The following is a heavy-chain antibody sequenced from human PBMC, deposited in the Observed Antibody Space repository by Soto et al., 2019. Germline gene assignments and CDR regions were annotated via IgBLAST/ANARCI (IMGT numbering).Heavy chain of an antibody. V-gene: IGHV3-74*01. Sequence: EVQLVESGGGLVQPGGSLRLSCAASGFTFSSYWMHWVRQAPGKGLVWVSRINSDGSSTYYADSVKGRFTISRDNAKNTLYLQMNSRTAADTAVFSCARTFAYWGKGPLPTPSS. CDR1: GFTFSSYW. CDR3: ARTFAY. J-gene: IGHJ4*02. CDR2: INSDGSST.